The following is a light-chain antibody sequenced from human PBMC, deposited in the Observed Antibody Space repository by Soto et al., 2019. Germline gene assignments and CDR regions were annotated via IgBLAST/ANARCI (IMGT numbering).Light chain of an antibody. CDR2: EVS. CDR3: NSYAGSNNWV. J-gene: IGLJ3*02. CDR1: SSDVGGYNY. V-gene: IGLV2-8*01. Sequence: QSVLTQPASVSGSPGQSITISCTGTSSDVGGYNYVSWYQQHPGKAPKLMIYEVSKRPSGVPDRFSGSKSGNTASLTVSGLQAEDEADYYCNSYAGSNNWVFGGGTKVTVL.